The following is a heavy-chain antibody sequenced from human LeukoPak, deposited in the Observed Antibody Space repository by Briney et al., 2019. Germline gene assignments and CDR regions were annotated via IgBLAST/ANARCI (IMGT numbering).Heavy chain of an antibody. D-gene: IGHD3-3*01. CDR2: IYHSGST. CDR1: GGSISSGSYY. Sequence: SQTLSLTCTVSGGSISSGSYYWSWIRQPPGKGLEWIGYIYHSGSTYYNPSLKSRVTISVDRSKNQFSLKLSSVTAADTAVYYCARDDKYYDFPSAFDIWGQGTMVTVSS. J-gene: IGHJ3*02. V-gene: IGHV4-30-2*01. CDR3: ARDDKYYDFPSAFDI.